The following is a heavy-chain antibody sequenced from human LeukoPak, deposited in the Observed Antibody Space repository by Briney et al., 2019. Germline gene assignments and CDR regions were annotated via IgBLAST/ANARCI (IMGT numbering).Heavy chain of an antibody. V-gene: IGHV3-74*01. J-gene: IGHJ5*02. CDR3: VRGGPSTWS. CDR1: GFTFKLYG. CDR2: INHDGSDT. D-gene: IGHD2-15*01. Sequence: GSLRLSCAASGFTFKLYGMHWVRQVPGRGPVWVSRINHDGSDTIYADSVRGRFTISRDDAKNTLYLQMNNLRAEDTAVYYCVRGGPSTWSWGQGTLVTVSS.